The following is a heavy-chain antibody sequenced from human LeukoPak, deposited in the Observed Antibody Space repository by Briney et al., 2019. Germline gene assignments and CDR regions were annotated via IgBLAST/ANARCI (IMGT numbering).Heavy chain of an antibody. CDR3: ARDRDAVDTAMVNDY. V-gene: IGHV3-21*01. J-gene: IGHJ4*02. Sequence: GGSLRLSCAASGFAFSSYSMNWVRQAPGKGLEWVSSISSSSGYIYYADSVKGRFTISRDNAKNSLYLQMNSLRAEDTAVYYCARDRDAVDTAMVNDYWGQGTLVTVSS. CDR1: GFAFSSYS. CDR2: ISSSSGYI. D-gene: IGHD5-18*01.